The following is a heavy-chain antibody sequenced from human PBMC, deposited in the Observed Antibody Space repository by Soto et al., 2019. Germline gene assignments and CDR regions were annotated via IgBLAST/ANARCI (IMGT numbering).Heavy chain of an antibody. V-gene: IGHV1-69*04. Sequence: GASVKVSCKASGGTFSSYTISWVRQAPGQGLEWMGRIIPILGIANYAQKFQGRVTITADKSTSTAYMELSSLRSEDTAVYYCARDGYSSGWSGKYYYYYMDVWGKGTTVPVSS. CDR3: ARDGYSSGWSGKYYYYYMDV. CDR1: GGTFSSYT. J-gene: IGHJ6*03. D-gene: IGHD6-19*01. CDR2: IIPILGIA.